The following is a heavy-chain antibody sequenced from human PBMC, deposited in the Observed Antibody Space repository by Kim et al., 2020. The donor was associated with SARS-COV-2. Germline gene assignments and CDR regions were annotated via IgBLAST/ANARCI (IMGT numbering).Heavy chain of an antibody. CDR3: ARVVAATPAYYYYGMDV. D-gene: IGHD2-15*01. J-gene: IGHJ6*02. V-gene: IGHV1-46*01. Sequence: FQGRVTMTRDTSTSTVYMELSSLRSEDTAVYYCARVVAATPAYYYYGMDVWGQGTTVTVSS.